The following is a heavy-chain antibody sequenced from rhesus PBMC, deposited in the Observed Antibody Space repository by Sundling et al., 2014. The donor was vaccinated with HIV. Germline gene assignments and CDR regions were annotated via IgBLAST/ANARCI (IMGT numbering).Heavy chain of an antibody. CDR1: EFTFSSYD. D-gene: IGHD1-7*02. J-gene: IGHJ4*01. V-gene: IGHV3-132*01. CDR2: ISSGGGT. Sequence: VEQLVESGGGLVQPGASLRLSCAASEFTFSSYDMHWVRQAPGKGLEWVSAISSGGGTYYPDSVKDRFTISRDNAKNSLYLQMNTLRPEDTAVYYCARAVEASTGTGYFDCWGQGVLVTVSS. CDR3: ARAVEASTGTGYFDC.